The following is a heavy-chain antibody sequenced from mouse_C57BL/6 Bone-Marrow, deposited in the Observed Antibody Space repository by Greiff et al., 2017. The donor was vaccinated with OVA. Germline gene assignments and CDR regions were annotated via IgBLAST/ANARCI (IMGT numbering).Heavy chain of an antibody. D-gene: IGHD3-2*02. CDR2: IDPANGNT. J-gene: IGHJ4*01. Sequence: EVQLQQSVAELVRPGASVKLSCTASGFNIKNTYMHWVKQRPEQGLEWIGRIDPANGNTKYAPKFQGKATITADTSSNTAYLQLSSLTSEDTAIDYCAQTAQALYYAMDYWGQGTSVTVSS. CDR3: AQTAQALYYAMDY. CDR1: GFNIKNTY. V-gene: IGHV14-3*01.